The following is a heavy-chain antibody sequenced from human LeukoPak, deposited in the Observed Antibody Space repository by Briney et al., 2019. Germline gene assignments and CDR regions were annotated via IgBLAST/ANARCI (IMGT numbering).Heavy chain of an antibody. V-gene: IGHV4-59*01. CDR3: AKDLPLGGYYDY. J-gene: IGHJ4*02. Sequence: PSETLSLTCTVSGGSISSYYWSWIRQPPGKGLEWIGYIYYSGSTNYNPSLKSRVTISVDTSKNQFSLKLSSVTAADTAVYYCAKDLPLGGYYDYWGQGTLVTVSS. CDR1: GGSISSYY. CDR2: IYYSGST. D-gene: IGHD3-22*01.